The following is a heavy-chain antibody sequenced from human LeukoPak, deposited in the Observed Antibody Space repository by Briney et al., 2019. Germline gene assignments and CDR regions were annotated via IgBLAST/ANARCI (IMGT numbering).Heavy chain of an antibody. CDR1: GDSISSYY. Sequence: SETLSPTCTVSGDSISSYYWSWIRQPPGKGLEWIGYIYYSGSTNYNPSLKSRVTISVDTSKNHFSLKLSSVTAADTAVYYCARHAHYYDSSGLGTDAFDIWGQGTMVTVSS. CDR3: ARHAHYYDSSGLGTDAFDI. V-gene: IGHV4-59*08. D-gene: IGHD3-22*01. CDR2: IYYSGST. J-gene: IGHJ3*02.